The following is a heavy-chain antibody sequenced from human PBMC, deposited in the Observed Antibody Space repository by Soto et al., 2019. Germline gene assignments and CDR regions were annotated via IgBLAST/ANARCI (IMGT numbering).Heavy chain of an antibody. Sequence: GESLKISCKGSGYTFTSYWIGWGRQMPGKGLGGMGIIYPGDSDTRYSPSFQGQVTISADKSISTAYLQWSSLKASDTAMYYCARHVGIAARPGAFDIWGQGTMVTVSS. CDR1: GYTFTSYW. CDR2: IYPGDSDT. J-gene: IGHJ3*02. D-gene: IGHD6-6*01. CDR3: ARHVGIAARPGAFDI. V-gene: IGHV5-51*01.